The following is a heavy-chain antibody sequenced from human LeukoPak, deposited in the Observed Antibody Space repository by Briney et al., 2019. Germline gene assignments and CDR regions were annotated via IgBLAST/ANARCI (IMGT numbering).Heavy chain of an antibody. CDR1: GFIFSDSY. V-gene: IGHV3-11*01. D-gene: IGHD1-7*01. Sequence: GGFLRFCCASPGFIFSDSYICWIRQAPGEGLECVSYISSSGTTIYYAVSVKGRFTISRDNAKNSLYLKMHSMRDEDRAVYYCARGIRTKSPWQYWYFDLWGRGTLVTVSS. CDR3: ARGIRTKSPWQYWYFDL. CDR2: ISSSGTTI. J-gene: IGHJ2*01.